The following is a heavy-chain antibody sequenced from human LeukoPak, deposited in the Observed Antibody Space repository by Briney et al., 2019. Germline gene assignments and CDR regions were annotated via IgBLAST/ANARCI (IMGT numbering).Heavy chain of an antibody. CDR1: GLTFRSYA. CDR2: ISGSGGST. D-gene: IGHD3-16*02. Sequence: PGWSLRLSCAASGLTFRSYALSWVRQAPGTGLEWVSAISGSGGSTYYADSVKGRFTYSRDNSKNTLYLQMNSRRAEDTAVYYCAKEAFTFGGVIAPFDYWGQGTLVTVSS. V-gene: IGHV3-23*01. CDR3: AKEAFTFGGVIAPFDY. J-gene: IGHJ4*02.